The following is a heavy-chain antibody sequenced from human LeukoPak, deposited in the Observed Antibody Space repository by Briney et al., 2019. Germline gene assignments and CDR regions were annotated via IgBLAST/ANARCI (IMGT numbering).Heavy chain of an antibody. Sequence: SETLSLTCTVSGGSISSGDYYWSWIRQPPGKGLEWIGYIYYSGSTYYNPSLKSRVTISVDTSKNQFSLKLSSVTASDTAVYYCARGRGWELVFDYWGQGTLVTVSS. CDR3: ARGRGWELVFDY. J-gene: IGHJ4*02. CDR2: IYYSGST. CDR1: GGSISSGDYY. V-gene: IGHV4-30-4*08. D-gene: IGHD1-26*01.